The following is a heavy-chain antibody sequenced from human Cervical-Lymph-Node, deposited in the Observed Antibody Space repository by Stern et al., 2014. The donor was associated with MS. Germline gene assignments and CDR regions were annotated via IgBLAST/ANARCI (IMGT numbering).Heavy chain of an antibody. J-gene: IGHJ4*02. CDR3: ARGGAVATSDYYFDY. D-gene: IGHD5-12*01. Sequence: QVQLVESGGGVVQPGRSLRLSCAASGFTFSYHAMHWVRQAPGKGLEWVAVISYDGSDKNDADSVKGRFTISRDNSRNTLYLQMNSLRVDDTAVYYCARGGAVATSDYYFDYWGQGILGTVSS. CDR2: ISYDGSDK. V-gene: IGHV3-30*01. CDR1: GFTFSYHA.